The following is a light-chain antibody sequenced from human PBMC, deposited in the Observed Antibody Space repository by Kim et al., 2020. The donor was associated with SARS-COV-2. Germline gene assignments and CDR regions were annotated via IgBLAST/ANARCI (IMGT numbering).Light chain of an antibody. V-gene: IGLV3-19*01. J-gene: IGLJ1*01. CDR2: GKN. CDR1: SLRSNY. CDR3: NSRDSHHLLYV. Sequence: LGQTVRITCQGDSLRSNYASWYQQKPGQAPVVVIYGKNNRPSGIPDRFSGSSSGNTASLTITGAQAEDEADYYCNSRDSHHLLYVFGTGTKVTVL.